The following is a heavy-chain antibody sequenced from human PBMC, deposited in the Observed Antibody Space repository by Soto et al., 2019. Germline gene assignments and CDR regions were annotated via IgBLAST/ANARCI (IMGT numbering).Heavy chain of an antibody. Sequence: QVQLVESGGGLVKPGGSLRLSCAASGFTFSDHYMTWIRQAPGKGLEWVSYISSSGTTIYYADSVKGRFTISRDNAENSLYLQMNSLRADDTAVYYCVRIGGYNLGYYFDFWGPGTLVTVSS. CDR3: VRIGGYNLGYYFDF. D-gene: IGHD5-12*01. CDR2: ISSSGTTI. CDR1: GFTFSDHY. J-gene: IGHJ4*02. V-gene: IGHV3-11*01.